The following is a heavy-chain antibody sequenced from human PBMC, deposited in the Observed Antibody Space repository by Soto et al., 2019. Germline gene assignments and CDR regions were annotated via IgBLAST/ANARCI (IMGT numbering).Heavy chain of an antibody. J-gene: IGHJ4*02. V-gene: IGHV3-30*18. CDR1: GFTLRSYG. CDR2: ISYDGSGN. CDR3: ENGGSWSGHN. Sequence: QVQLVESGGGVVQPGRSLRLSCAASGFTLRSYGMHWVRQAPGKGLEWVACISYDGSGNYYADSVKGRFTISRDNSKNTLHLQMDSLTAEDTAVYYCENGGSWSGHNWGQGTLVTVSS. D-gene: IGHD3-3*01.